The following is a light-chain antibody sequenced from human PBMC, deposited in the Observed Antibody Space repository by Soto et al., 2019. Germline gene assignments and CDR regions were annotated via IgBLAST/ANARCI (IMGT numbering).Light chain of an antibody. CDR2: EVS. Sequence: QSALTQPPSASGSPGQSVTISCTGTSSDVGGYNYVSWYQQHPGKAPKLMIYEVSKRPSGVPDRFSGSKSGNTASLTVSGLQAEDEADYYCSPYAGSNNFAYVVFGGGTKLTVL. V-gene: IGLV2-8*01. CDR3: SPYAGSNNFAYVV. J-gene: IGLJ2*01. CDR1: SSDVGGYNY.